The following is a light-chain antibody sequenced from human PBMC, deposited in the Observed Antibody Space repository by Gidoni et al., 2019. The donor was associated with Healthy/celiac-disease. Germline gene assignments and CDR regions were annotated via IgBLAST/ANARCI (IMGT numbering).Light chain of an antibody. CDR1: QSISSW. CDR2: KAS. Sequence: DIQMTQSPSTLSASVGDRVPITCRASQSISSWLAWYQQKPGKAPTLLIYKASSLESGVPSRFSGSRSGTEFTLTISSLQPDNFATYYCQQYNSYSWTFGQGTKVEIK. V-gene: IGKV1-5*03. CDR3: QQYNSYSWT. J-gene: IGKJ1*01.